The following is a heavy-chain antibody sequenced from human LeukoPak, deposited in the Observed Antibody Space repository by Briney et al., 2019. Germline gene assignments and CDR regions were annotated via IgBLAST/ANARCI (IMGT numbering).Heavy chain of an antibody. CDR2: IKQDGTEK. CDR3: ARPPTTVVTPADY. J-gene: IGHJ4*02. Sequence: GGSLRLSCAASGFTFSDYWMSWVRQAPGQGLEWVANIKQDGTEKYYVDSVKGRFTISRDNAKNSLYLQMNSLRAEDTAVYYCARPPTTVVTPADYWGQGTLVTVSS. V-gene: IGHV3-7*01. D-gene: IGHD4-23*01. CDR1: GFTFSDYW.